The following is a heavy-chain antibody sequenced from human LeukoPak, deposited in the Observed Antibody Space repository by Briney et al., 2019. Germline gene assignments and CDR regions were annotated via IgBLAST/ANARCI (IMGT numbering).Heavy chain of an antibody. D-gene: IGHD6-13*01. CDR1: GYTFTSYY. CDR2: INPNSGGT. V-gene: IGHV1-2*02. Sequence: ASVKVSCKASGYTFTSYYMHWVRQAPGQGLEWMGWINPNSGGTNYAQKFQGRVTMTRDTSISTAYMELSRLRSDDTAVYYCARVKVTAAAGSGGAFDIWGQGTMVTVSS. J-gene: IGHJ3*02. CDR3: ARVKVTAAAGSGGAFDI.